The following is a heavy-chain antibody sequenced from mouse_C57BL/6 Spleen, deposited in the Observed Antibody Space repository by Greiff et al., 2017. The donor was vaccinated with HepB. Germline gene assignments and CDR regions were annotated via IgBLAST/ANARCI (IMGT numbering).Heavy chain of an antibody. V-gene: IGHV1-78*01. D-gene: IGHD2-4*01. CDR2: IYPRDGST. CDR3: RRGDVNDYDWYIDV. J-gene: IGHJ1*03. Sequence: VQLQQSDAELVKPGASVKISCKVSGYTFTDHTIHWMKQRPEQGLEWIGYIYPRDGSTKYNEKFKGKATLTADKSSSTAYLQLNRLTSEDSAVYFWRRGDVNDYDWYIDVWGTGTTVTVSS. CDR1: GYTFTDHT.